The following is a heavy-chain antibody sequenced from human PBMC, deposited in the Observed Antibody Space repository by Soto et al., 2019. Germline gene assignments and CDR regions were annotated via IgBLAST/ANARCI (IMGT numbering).Heavy chain of an antibody. CDR1: GGSISSGHYY. V-gene: IGHV4-30-4*01. CDR2: LYHRGSA. CDR3: ARASSANWFDP. J-gene: IGHJ5*02. Sequence: QVQLQESGPGLVKPSQTLSLTCSVSGGSISSGHYYWSWLRQPPGTGLEWIGYLYHRGSAYYHPSRKSRATISLDTSKNQFARKLSSVTATDTAVYYCARASSANWFDPGGQGTLVTVSS.